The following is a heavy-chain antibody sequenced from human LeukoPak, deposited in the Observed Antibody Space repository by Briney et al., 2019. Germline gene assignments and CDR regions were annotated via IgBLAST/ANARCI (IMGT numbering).Heavy chain of an antibody. CDR1: GASISSSDSY. V-gene: IGHV4-39*01. J-gene: IGHJ6*02. CDR3: ARHVQDLGIKV. Sequence: SETLSLTCTVSGASISSSDSYWSWIRQPPGKGLEWIGSIYRRGSTSYNPSLKSRVTVSEDMSKNHFSLRLSSVTAADTAVYYCARHVQDLGIKVWGQGTTVIVSS. CDR2: IYRRGST.